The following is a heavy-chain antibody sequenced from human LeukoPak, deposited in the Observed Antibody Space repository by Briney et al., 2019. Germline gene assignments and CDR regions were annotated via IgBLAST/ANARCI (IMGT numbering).Heavy chain of an antibody. CDR2: ISNSSSYI. Sequence: PGGSLRLSCAASGFTFSSYSMNWVRQAPGKGLEGVSSISNSSSYIYYADTVKGRCTISRDNAKNPLYLQMNSMRAEYTAVYYCARAYDSSGYYSVDRNNWTAPGGQG. D-gene: IGHD3-22*01. V-gene: IGHV3-21*01. CDR3: ARAYDSSGYYSVDRNNWTAP. J-gene: IGHJ5*02. CDR1: GFTFSSYS.